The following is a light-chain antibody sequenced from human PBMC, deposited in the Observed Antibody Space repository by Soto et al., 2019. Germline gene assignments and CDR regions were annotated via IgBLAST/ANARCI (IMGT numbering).Light chain of an antibody. J-gene: IGLJ1*01. CDR2: EVS. Sequence: QSVLTQPASVSGSPRQSITISCTGTSSDVGGYNYVSWYQQHPGKAPKIMIYEVSNRPSGVSNRFSGSKSGNTASLTVSGLQAEDEADYYCTSHAGNYNFPYVFGTGTKVTVL. CDR3: TSHAGNYNFPYV. CDR1: SSDVGGYNY. V-gene: IGLV2-14*01.